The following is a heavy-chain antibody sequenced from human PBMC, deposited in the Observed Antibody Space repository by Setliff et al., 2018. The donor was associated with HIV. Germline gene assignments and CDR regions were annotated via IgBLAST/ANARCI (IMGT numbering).Heavy chain of an antibody. CDR3: ARGYLISGTQKSYYMDV. J-gene: IGHJ6*03. CDR2: MNPNTGNT. Sequence: ASVKVSCKASGGTFSSHAISWVRQAPGQGLEWMGWMNPNTGNTGYAQKFQGRVSITRSTSINTAYMELSTLRSEDTAVYYCARGYLISGTQKSYYMDVWGKGTTVTVSS. D-gene: IGHD1-26*01. V-gene: IGHV1-8*03. CDR1: GGTFSSHA.